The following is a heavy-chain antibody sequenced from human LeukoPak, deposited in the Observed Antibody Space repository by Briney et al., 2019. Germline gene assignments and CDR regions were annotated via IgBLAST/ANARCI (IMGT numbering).Heavy chain of an antibody. CDR3: ARDGYSGSGSYYL. V-gene: IGHV3-11*01. D-gene: IGHD3-10*01. J-gene: IGHJ4*02. Sequence: PGGSLRLSCAASGFDFSDYYMSWVRQAPGKGLEWVSYISSSGTTISYTDSVRGRFTISRDNAKNSLYLQLNSLRAEDTAVYYCARDGYSGSGSYYLWGQGTLVTVSS. CDR1: GFDFSDYY. CDR2: ISSSGTTI.